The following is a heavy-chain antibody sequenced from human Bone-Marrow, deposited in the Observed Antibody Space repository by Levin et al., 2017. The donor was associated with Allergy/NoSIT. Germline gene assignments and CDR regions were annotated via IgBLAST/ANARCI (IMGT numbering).Heavy chain of an antibody. CDR1: GYTFTRYA. J-gene: IGHJ6*03. V-gene: IGHV1-3*01. D-gene: IGHD3-16*01. CDR2: INAGNGNT. Sequence: VKVSCKASGYTFTRYAMHWVRQAPGQRLEWMGWINAGNGNTKYSQKFQGRVTITRDTSASTAYMELSSLRSEDTAVYYCARDSMLTHYYYYYMDVWGKGTTVTVSS. CDR3: ARDSMLTHYYYYYMDV.